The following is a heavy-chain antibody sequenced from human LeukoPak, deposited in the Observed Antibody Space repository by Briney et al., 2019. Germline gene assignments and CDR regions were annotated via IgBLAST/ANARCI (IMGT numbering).Heavy chain of an antibody. Sequence: ASVKVSCKASGGTFSSYAISWVRQAPGQGLEWMGRIIPILGIANYAQKFQGRVTITVDKSTSTAYMELSSLRSEDTAVYYCATLMGGYDYWGQGTLVTVSS. CDR3: ATLMGGYDY. J-gene: IGHJ4*02. CDR2: IIPILGIA. V-gene: IGHV1-69*04. D-gene: IGHD2-8*01. CDR1: GGTFSSYA.